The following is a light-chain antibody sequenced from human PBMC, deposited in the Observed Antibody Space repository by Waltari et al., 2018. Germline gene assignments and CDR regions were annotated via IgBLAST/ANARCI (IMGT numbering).Light chain of an antibody. CDR2: GAS. V-gene: IGKV4-1*01. CDR3: HQYYNTPFT. J-gene: IGKJ3*01. CDR1: QSFLYSPNNKNS. Sequence: DIVMTQSPDSLAVSLGERATINCKSSQSFLYSPNNKNSLSWYQQTPGQPPKLLIYGASTRESGVPDRFSGSGSGTDFTLTISSLQAEDVAVYYCHQYYNTPFTFGPGTKVDIK.